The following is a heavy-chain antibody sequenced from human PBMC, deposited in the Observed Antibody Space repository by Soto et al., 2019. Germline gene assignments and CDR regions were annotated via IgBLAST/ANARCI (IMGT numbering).Heavy chain of an antibody. V-gene: IGHV4-30-2*01. CDR2: MYHSGTF. D-gene: IGHD3-10*01. CDR1: GGSIGGVGYS. CDR3: ARAQFYSGSGNYNNLMFDA. J-gene: IGHJ5*02. Sequence: PSETLSITCAVSGGSIGGVGYSWSWIRQPPGGGLEWIGYMYHSGTFLKSPSLKTRLTMSLDMSKNQFSLTLNSMTAADTAVYYCARAQFYSGSGNYNNLMFDAWGQGIQVTVSS.